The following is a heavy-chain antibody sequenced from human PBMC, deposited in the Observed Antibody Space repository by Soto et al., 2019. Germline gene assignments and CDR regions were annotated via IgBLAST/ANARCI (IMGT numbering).Heavy chain of an antibody. CDR2: ISYDGSNK. CDR3: AYGGGDYEGYFDY. Sequence: QVQLVESGGGVVQPGRSLRLSCAASGFTFSSYGMHWVRQAPGKGLEWVAVISYDGSNKYYADSVKGRFTISRDNSKNTLYLQMNSLRAEDTAVYYCAYGGGDYEGYFDYWGQGTLVTVSS. D-gene: IGHD4-17*01. CDR1: GFTFSSYG. V-gene: IGHV3-30*03. J-gene: IGHJ4*02.